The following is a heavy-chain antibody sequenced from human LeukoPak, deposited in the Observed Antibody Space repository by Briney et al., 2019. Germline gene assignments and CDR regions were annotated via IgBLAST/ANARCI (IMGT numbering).Heavy chain of an antibody. CDR2: IIPIFGTT. CDR1: GGTFNSYA. D-gene: IGHD3-22*01. CDR3: ARARSPSSGYLLRDHNWFDP. V-gene: IGHV1-69*05. J-gene: IGHJ5*02. Sequence: RRASVKVSCKASGGTFNSYAISWVRQAPGQGLERMGGIIPIFGTTNYAQKVQGRVTITTDESTTTAYMELSSLRSEDTAVYYCARARSPSSGYLLRDHNWFDPWGQGTLVTVSS.